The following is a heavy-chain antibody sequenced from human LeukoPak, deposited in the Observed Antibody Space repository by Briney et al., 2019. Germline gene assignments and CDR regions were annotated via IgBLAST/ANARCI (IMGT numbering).Heavy chain of an antibody. J-gene: IGHJ4*02. CDR3: ARGPFFDY. V-gene: IGHV4-61*02. CDR2: IYTSGST. CDR1: GGSISSGSYY. Sequence: SQTLSLTCTVSGGSISSGSYYWSWIRQPAGKGLEWIGRIYTSGSTNYNLSLKSRVTISVDTSKNQFSLKLSSVTAADTAVYYCARGPFFDYWGQGTLVTVSS.